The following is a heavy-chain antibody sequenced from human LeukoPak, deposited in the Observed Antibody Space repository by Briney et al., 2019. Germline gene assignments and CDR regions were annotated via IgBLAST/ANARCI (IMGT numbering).Heavy chain of an antibody. CDR3: AKVGGHNYYDSSGYYFGYFQH. Sequence: GRSLRLSCAASGFTFSSYWMHWVRQAPGKGLVWVSRINTDGSSTSYADSVKGRFTISRDNAKNSLYLQMNSLRAEDTALYYCAKVGGHNYYDSSGYYFGYFQHWGQGTLVTVSS. CDR2: INTDGSST. J-gene: IGHJ1*01. D-gene: IGHD3-22*01. CDR1: GFTFSSYW. V-gene: IGHV3-74*01.